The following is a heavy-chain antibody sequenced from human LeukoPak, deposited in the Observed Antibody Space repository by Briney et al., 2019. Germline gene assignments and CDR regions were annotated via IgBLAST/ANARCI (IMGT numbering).Heavy chain of an antibody. V-gene: IGHV4-4*07. CDR2: IYSSGST. CDR1: GGSINNYY. J-gene: IGHJ4*02. Sequence: SETLSLTCTVSGGSINNYYWSWIRQPAGKGLEWIGLIYSSGSTSYNPSLKSRVTMSVDTSKKQFSLRLSSVTAADTAVYFCARGAEYYAIWRGYAGYSDYWGQGISVTVSS. D-gene: IGHD3-3*01. CDR3: ARGAEYYAIWRGYAGYSDY.